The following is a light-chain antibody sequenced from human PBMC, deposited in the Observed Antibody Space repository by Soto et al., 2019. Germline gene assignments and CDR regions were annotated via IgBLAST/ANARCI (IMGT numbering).Light chain of an antibody. V-gene: IGKV3-15*01. CDR1: QSVRSN. Sequence: EVVMTQSPATLSVSPCERVTLSFRASQSVRSNLAWYQQKPGQSPRLLVYGASTRATGIPARFSGSGSGTEFTLTISSLQSEDFAVYYCQQYHNWPITFGQGTRLEIK. J-gene: IGKJ5*01. CDR2: GAS. CDR3: QQYHNWPIT.